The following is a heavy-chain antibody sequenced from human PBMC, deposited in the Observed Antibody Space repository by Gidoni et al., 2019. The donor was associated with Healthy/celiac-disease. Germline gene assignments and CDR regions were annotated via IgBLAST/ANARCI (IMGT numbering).Heavy chain of an antibody. CDR2: ISAYNGNT. CDR1: GYTFTSYG. CDR3: ARDKGPAAAGTYYYYGMDV. V-gene: IGHV1-18*01. J-gene: IGHJ6*02. Sequence: QVQLVQSGAEVKKPGASVTVSCKASGYTFTSYGISWVRQAPGQGLEWMGWISAYNGNTNYAQNLQGRVTMTTDTSTSTAYMELRSLRSDDTAVYYCARDKGPAAAGTYYYYGMDVWGQGTTVTVSS. D-gene: IGHD6-13*01.